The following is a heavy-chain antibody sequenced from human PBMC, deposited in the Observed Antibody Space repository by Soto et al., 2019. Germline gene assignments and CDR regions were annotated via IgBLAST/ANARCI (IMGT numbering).Heavy chain of an antibody. J-gene: IGHJ4*02. CDR2: ISSSSSYI. CDR1: GFTFSSYS. Sequence: GGSLRLSCAASGFTFSSYSKNWVRQAPGKGLEWVSSISSSSSYIYYADSVKGRFTISRDNAKNSLYLQMNSLRAEDTAVYYCARDFIAVAGLFDYWGQGTLVTVSS. CDR3: ARDFIAVAGLFDY. D-gene: IGHD6-19*01. V-gene: IGHV3-21*01.